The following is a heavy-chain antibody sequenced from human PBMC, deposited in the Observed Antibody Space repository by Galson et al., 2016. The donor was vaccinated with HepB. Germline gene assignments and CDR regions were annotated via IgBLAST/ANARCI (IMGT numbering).Heavy chain of an antibody. CDR1: GFTFGDYA. J-gene: IGHJ6*02. D-gene: IGHD4-11*01. CDR2: ISWNSGSI. Sequence: SLRLSCAASGFTFGDYAMHWVRQAPGKGLEWVSGISWNSGSIDYADSVKGRFTISRDNAKNSLYLQMNSLRTEDTALYYCTKDTRPLMAPRSDSICGMDVWGQGTTVPVSS. CDR3: TKDTRPLMAPRSDSICGMDV. V-gene: IGHV3-9*01.